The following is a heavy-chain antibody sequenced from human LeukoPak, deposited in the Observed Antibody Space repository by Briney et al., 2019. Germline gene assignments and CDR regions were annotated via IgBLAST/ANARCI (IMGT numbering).Heavy chain of an antibody. V-gene: IGHV2-5*02. CDR2: IFWDGNR. CDR1: GFSITTNGVG. J-gene: IGHJ4*02. Sequence: SGPTLVNPTQTLPLTCTVTGFSITTNGVGVGWIRQAPGKALEWLAIIFWDGNRRYNSSLRSRLTITSDNSKNQVAFTMTNMDPVDTATYFCAHSLRRPSCSGGNCYYFDYWGQGTLVTVSS. D-gene: IGHD2-15*01. CDR3: AHSLRRPSCSGGNCYYFDY.